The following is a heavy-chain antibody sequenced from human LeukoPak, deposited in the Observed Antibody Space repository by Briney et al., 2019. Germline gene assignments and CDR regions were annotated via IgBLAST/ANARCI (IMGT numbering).Heavy chain of an antibody. D-gene: IGHD6-13*01. J-gene: IGHJ4*02. V-gene: IGHV4-59*08. CDR2: IYYSGST. Sequence: KPSETLSLTCTVSGGSISSYYWSWIRQPPGKGLEWIGYIYYSGSTNYNPSLKSRVTISVDTSKNQFSLKLSSVTAADTAVYYCARHSSSSLIDYWGQGTLVTVSS. CDR1: GGSISSYY. CDR3: ARHSSSSLIDY.